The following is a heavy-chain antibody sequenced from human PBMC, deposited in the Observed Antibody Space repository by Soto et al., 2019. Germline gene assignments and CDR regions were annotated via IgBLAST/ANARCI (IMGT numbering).Heavy chain of an antibody. Sequence: EVQLLESGGGLVQPGGSLRLSCAASGFTFSSYAMSWVRQAPGKGLEWVSAISGSGGSTYYADSVKGRFTISRDNSKNTLYLQMNSLRAEDTAVYYCAKALGDFWSGLWGKKTFDYWGQGTLVTVSS. J-gene: IGHJ4*02. V-gene: IGHV3-23*01. CDR2: ISGSGGST. CDR3: AKALGDFWSGLWGKKTFDY. CDR1: GFTFSSYA. D-gene: IGHD3-3*01.